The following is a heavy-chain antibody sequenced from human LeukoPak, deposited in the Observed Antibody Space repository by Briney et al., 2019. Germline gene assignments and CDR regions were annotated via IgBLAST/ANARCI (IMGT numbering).Heavy chain of an antibody. CDR1: GYTFTSYD. CDR3: ARDNYYGSGSHPYYYYGMDV. J-gene: IGHJ6*02. D-gene: IGHD3-10*01. V-gene: IGHV1-8*01. Sequence: ASVKVSCKASGYTFTSYDINWVRQATGQGLEWMGWMNPNSGNTGYAQKFQGRVTMTRNTSISTAYMELSSLRSEDTAVYYCARDNYYGSGSHPYYYYGMDVWGQGTTVTVSS. CDR2: MNPNSGNT.